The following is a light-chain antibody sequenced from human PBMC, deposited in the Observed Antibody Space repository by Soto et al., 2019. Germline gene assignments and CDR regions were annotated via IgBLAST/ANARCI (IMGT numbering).Light chain of an antibody. J-gene: IGKJ1*01. CDR2: GAS. Sequence: DIQVTQSPSSLSASVGDRVTITCRASQSIGTYLNWYHQKPGKAPQLLIYGASTLQSGVPSRFSGSGSGTHFTLTSNSLQPEDFGTFSCQQSYSTPTFGQGTKVDIK. V-gene: IGKV1-39*01. CDR1: QSIGTY. CDR3: QQSYSTPT.